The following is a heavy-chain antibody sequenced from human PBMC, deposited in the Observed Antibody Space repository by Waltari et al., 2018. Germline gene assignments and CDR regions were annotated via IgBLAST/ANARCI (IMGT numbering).Heavy chain of an antibody. CDR1: GYSISSGYW. CDR3: ANNEWGLPVS. J-gene: IGHJ5*02. Sequence: QVQLQESGPGLVKPSATLSLTCSVSGYSISSGYWWGWIRQPPGKGLEWIASIYYTSGYTQYTPSLRSRVTISSDTSKNQFSLRLTSVTAADTAVYYCANNEWGLPVSWGQGTLVTVSS. D-gene: IGHD1-26*01. CDR2: IYYTSGYT. V-gene: IGHV4-38-2*01.